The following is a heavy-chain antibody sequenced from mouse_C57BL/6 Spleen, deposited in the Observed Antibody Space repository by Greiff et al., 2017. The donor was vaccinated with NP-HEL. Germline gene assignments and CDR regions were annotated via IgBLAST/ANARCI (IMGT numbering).Heavy chain of an antibody. V-gene: IGHV1-80*01. J-gene: IGHJ2*01. CDR2: LYPGDGDT. D-gene: IGHD1-1*01. CDR3: ARGDHFYYYGSSGY. CDR1: GYAFSSYW. Sequence: VQLQESGAELVKPGASVKISCKASGYAFSSYWMNWVKQRPGKGLEWIGQLYPGDGDTNYNGKFKGQATLTAAKSSSTAYMQLSSLTSEDSAVDFCARGDHFYYYGSSGYWGQGTTLTVSS.